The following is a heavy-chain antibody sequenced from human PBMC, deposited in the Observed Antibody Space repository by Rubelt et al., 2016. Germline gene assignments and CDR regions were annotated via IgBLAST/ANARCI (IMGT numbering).Heavy chain of an antibody. CDR2: IWNDGSNK. CDR3: ARDGNGDRNRLFDY. D-gene: IGHD4-17*01. Sequence: VQLVESGGGLVKPGGSLRLSCAASGFTLSSYSMNWVRQAPGKGLEWVAVIWNDGSNKYYADSVKGRFTISRDNSKNTLYLQMNSLRAEDTAVYYCARDGNGDRNRLFDYWGQGTLVTVSS. CDR1: GFTLSSYS. V-gene: IGHV3-33*08. J-gene: IGHJ4*02.